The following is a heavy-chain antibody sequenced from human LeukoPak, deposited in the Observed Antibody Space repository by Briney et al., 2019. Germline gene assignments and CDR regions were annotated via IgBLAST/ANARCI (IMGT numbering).Heavy chain of an antibody. CDR1: GGSFSGYY. CDR3: ARGSRRYRRGYFDY. Sequence: PSETLSLTCYGGSFSGYYWSWIRQPPGKGLEWIGEINHSGSTNYNPSLKSRVTISVDTSKNQFSLKLSSVTAGDTAVYYCARGSRRYRRGYFDYWGQGTLVTVSS. V-gene: IGHV4-34*01. CDR2: INHSGST. J-gene: IGHJ4*02. D-gene: IGHD6-13*01.